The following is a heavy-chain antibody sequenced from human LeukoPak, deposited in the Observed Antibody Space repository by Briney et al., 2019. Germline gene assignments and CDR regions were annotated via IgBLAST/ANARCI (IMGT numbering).Heavy chain of an antibody. CDR1: GFTLDDYG. V-gene: IGHV3-20*04. CDR3: ARDDVGSSWYAVDY. Sequence: PGGSLRLSCAASGFTLDDYGMSWVRHAGGKGMEWVSFFNLSVVITRYTDSVNAPFTISTDNANNSLYLQMNSLRAEDTALYYCARDDVGSSWYAVDYWGQGTLGTVSS. J-gene: IGHJ4*02. D-gene: IGHD6-13*01. CDR2: FNLSVVIT.